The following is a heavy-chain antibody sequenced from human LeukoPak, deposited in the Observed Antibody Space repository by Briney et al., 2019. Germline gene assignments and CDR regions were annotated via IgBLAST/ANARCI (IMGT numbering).Heavy chain of an antibody. CDR3: ARGPLAFRRVAGIFS. Sequence: SETLSLTCAVSGGSFNGYSYTWIRQPPGKGLEWIGEIIHSGGTSYNPSLKSRLTISVDTSRNQFSLKLTSVPAADTALYFCARGPLAFRRVAGIFSWGRGTQVTVSS. J-gene: IGHJ5*02. CDR2: IIHSGGT. V-gene: IGHV4-34*01. CDR1: GGSFNGYS. D-gene: IGHD6-19*01.